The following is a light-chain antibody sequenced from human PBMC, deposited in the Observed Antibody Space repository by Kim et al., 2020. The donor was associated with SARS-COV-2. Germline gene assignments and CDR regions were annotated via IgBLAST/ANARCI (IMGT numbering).Light chain of an antibody. CDR3: ETRLRV. CDR1: SGHSSYI. CDR2: LEGSGSY. V-gene: IGLV4-60*03. J-gene: IGLJ3*02. Sequence: QLVLTQSSSASASLGSSVKLTCTLSSGHSSYIIAWHQQQPGKAPRYLMKLEGSGSYNKGSGVPDRFSGSSSGADRYLTISNLQSEDEADYYCETRLRVFGGWTQLTVL.